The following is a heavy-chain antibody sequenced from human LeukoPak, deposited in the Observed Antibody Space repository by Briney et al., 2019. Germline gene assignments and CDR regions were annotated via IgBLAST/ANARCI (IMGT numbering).Heavy chain of an antibody. CDR2: IIPIFGTA. CDR1: GGTFSSYA. J-gene: IGHJ6*04. CDR3: ASQVRGVLYYYYYGMDV. D-gene: IGHD3-10*01. Sequence: ASVKVSCKASGGTFSSYAISWVRQAPGQGLEWTGGIIPIFGTANYAQKFQGRVTITADKSTSTAYMELSSLRSEDTAVYYCASQVRGVLYYYYYGMDVWGKGTTVTVSS. V-gene: IGHV1-69*06.